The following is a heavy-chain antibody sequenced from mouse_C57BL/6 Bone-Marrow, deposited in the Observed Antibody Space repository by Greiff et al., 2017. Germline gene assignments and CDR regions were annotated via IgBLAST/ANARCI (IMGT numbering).Heavy chain of an antibody. CDR2: ISDGGSYT. D-gene: IGHD1-1*01. CDR1: GFTFSSYA. CDR3: ARDGNYYGSSYEYFDD. J-gene: IGHJ2*01. Sequence: EVQGVESGGGLVKPGGSLKLSCAASGFTFSSYAMSWVRQTPEKRLEWVATISDGGSYTYYPDNVKGRFTVSRDNAKNNLYLQMSHLTSEDTAMYYCARDGNYYGSSYEYFDDWGQGTTLTVSS. V-gene: IGHV5-4*01.